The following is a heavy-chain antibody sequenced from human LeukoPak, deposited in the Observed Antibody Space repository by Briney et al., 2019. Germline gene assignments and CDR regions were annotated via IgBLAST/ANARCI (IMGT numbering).Heavy chain of an antibody. J-gene: IGHJ4*02. D-gene: IGHD3-9*01. CDR1: GFXFTDHY. CDR3: VRDFDWGPDY. V-gene: IGHV1-2*02. Sequence: ASVTVSCKASGFXFTDHYLHWVRQVPGQGLEWMGWINGKSGATFYAQKFQGRITVTRDTSISTMYLEVNSLTTDDTAVYYCVRDFDWGPDYWGQGTLVAVSS. CDR2: INGKSGAT.